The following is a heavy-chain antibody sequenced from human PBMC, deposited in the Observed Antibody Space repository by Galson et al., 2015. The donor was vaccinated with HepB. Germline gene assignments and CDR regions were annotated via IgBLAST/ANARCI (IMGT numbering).Heavy chain of an antibody. CDR3: ASGTVTTLLGY. CDR2: ISSSGSTI. CDR1: GFTFSSYE. Sequence: LRLSCAASGFTFSSYEMNWVRQAPGKGLEWVSYISSSGSTIYYADSVKGRFTISRDNAKNSLYLQMNSLRAEDTAVYYCASGTVTTLLGYWGQGTLVTVSS. J-gene: IGHJ4*02. V-gene: IGHV3-48*03. D-gene: IGHD4-17*01.